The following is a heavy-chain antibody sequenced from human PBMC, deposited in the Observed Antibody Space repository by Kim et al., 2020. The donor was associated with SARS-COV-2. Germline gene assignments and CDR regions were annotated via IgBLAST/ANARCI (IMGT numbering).Heavy chain of an antibody. CDR3: ARGWWGLRFVTNYYYYGMDV. J-gene: IGHJ6*02. CDR1: GGSFSGYY. V-gene: IGHV4-34*01. CDR2: INHSGST. D-gene: IGHD5-12*01. Sequence: SETLSLTCAVYGGSFSGYYWSWIRQPPGKGLEWIGEINHSGSTNYNPSLKSRVTISVDTSKNQFSLKLSSVTAADTAVYYCARGWWGLRFVTNYYYYGMDVWGQGTTVTVSS.